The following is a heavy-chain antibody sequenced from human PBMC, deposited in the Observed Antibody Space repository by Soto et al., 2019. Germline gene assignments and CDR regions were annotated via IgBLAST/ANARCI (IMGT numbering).Heavy chain of an antibody. Sequence: ASVKVSCKASGYTFTSYAMHWVRQAPGQRLEWMGWINAGNGNTKYSQKFQGRVTITRDTSASTAYMELSSLRSEDTAVYYCARGSLPYDFWSGYYSGCFDPWGQGTLVTVSS. J-gene: IGHJ5*02. V-gene: IGHV1-3*01. CDR3: ARGSLPYDFWSGYYSGCFDP. D-gene: IGHD3-3*01. CDR2: INAGNGNT. CDR1: GYTFTSYA.